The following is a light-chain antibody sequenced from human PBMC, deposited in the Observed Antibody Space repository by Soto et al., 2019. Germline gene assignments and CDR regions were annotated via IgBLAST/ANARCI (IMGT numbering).Light chain of an antibody. V-gene: IGKV1-5*01. CDR1: QSINSW. Sequence: DIQMTQSPSTLSASIGDRVTITCRASQSINSWLAWYQQKPGKAPKLLIYDASNLASGVPSRFSGSGSGTEFTLVISSLQPGDFATYYCQQYDTYSYTFGQGTKLKI. J-gene: IGKJ2*01. CDR2: DAS. CDR3: QQYDTYSYT.